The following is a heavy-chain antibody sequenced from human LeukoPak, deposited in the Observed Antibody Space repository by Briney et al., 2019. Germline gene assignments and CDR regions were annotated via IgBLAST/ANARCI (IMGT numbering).Heavy chain of an antibody. V-gene: IGHV4-39*01. CDR2: IYYNGRT. Sequence: SETLSLTCTVSGDSINNYNYYWGWIRQPPGKGLEWIGNIYYNGRTYYSPSLKSRGTISVDTSNNQFSLKLSSVTAADTAVYYCARITDRAIFGEIMHGFDIWGQGTPVTVSS. J-gene: IGHJ3*02. CDR3: ARITDRAIFGEIMHGFDI. D-gene: IGHD3-3*01. CDR1: GDSINNYNYY.